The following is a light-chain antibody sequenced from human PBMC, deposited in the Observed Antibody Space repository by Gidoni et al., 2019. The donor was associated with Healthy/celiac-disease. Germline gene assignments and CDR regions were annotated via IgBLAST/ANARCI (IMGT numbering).Light chain of an antibody. J-gene: IGKJ1*01. CDR2: AAS. CDR3: QQSYSTLRT. Sequence: DIQMTQSPSSLSASVGDRVTITCRASQSISSYLNWYQQKPGKAPKLLIYAASSLQSGVTSRFSGSGSGTDFTLTISSLQTEDFATYYCQQSYSTLRTFGQGTKVEIK. CDR1: QSISSY. V-gene: IGKV1-39*01.